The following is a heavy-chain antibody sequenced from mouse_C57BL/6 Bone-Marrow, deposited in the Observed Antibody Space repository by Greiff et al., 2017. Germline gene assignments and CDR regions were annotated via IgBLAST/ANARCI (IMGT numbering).Heavy chain of an antibody. CDR3: ARGPSFAY. J-gene: IGHJ3*01. V-gene: IGHV1-4*01. CDR1: GYTFTSYT. Sequence: VQLQQSGAELARPGASVKMSCKASGYTFTSYTMPWVKQRPGQGLEWIGYINPSSGYTKYNQKFKDKATLTADKSSSTAYMQLSSLTSEDSAVYYSARGPSFAYWGQGTLVTVSA. D-gene: IGHD3-3*01. CDR2: INPSSGYT.